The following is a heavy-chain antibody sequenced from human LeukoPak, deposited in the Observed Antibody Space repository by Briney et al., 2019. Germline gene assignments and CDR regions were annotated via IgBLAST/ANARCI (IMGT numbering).Heavy chain of an antibody. J-gene: IGHJ4*02. Sequence: SETLSLTCAVYGGSFSGYYWNWIRQPPGKGLESNGEINHSGSTNYNPSLESRVTISVDKSKNQFSLKLTSVTAADTAVYYCARVRQGAAVLPDYWGQGTLVTVSS. CDR1: GGSFSGYY. CDR3: ARVRQGAAVLPDY. V-gene: IGHV4-34*01. CDR2: INHSGST. D-gene: IGHD2-2*01.